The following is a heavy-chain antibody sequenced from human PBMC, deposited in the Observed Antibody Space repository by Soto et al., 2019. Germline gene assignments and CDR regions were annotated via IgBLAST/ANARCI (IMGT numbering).Heavy chain of an antibody. CDR1: GFTFSSYA. V-gene: IGHV3-30-3*01. J-gene: IGHJ4*02. CDR3: ARGGSSGGYYFDY. CDR2: ISYDGSNK. Sequence: GGSLRLSCAASGFTFSSYAMHWVRQAPGKGLEWVAVISYDGSNKYYADSVKGRFTISRDNSKNTLYLQMNSPRAEDTAVYYCARGGSSGGYYFDYWGQGTLVTVSS. D-gene: IGHD6-6*01.